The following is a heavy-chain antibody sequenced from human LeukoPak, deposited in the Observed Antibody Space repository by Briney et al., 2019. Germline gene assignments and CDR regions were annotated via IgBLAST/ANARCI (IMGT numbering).Heavy chain of an antibody. D-gene: IGHD6-6*01. J-gene: IGHJ5*02. CDR2: MNPNSGNT. Sequence: GASVKVSCKASGYTFTTYDINWVRQATGQGLEWMGWMNPNSGNTGFAQKFQGIVTMTRNTSISTAYMELSSLRSEDTAVYYCARGWRSSENWFHPWGEGTLVTVSS. CDR3: ARGWRSSENWFHP. V-gene: IGHV1-8*01. CDR1: GYTFTTYD.